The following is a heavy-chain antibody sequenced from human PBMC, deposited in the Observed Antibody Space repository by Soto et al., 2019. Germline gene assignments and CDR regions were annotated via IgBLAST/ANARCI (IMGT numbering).Heavy chain of an antibody. V-gene: IGHV4-59*01. D-gene: IGHD1-26*01. Sequence: SETLSLTCTVSGGSISSYYWSWIRQPPGKGLEWIGYIYYSGSTNYNPSLKSRVTISVDTSKNQFSLKLSSVTAADTAVYYCARTLRGSYSILAFDYWGQGTLVTVSS. CDR1: GGSISSYY. CDR2: IYYSGST. CDR3: ARTLRGSYSILAFDY. J-gene: IGHJ4*02.